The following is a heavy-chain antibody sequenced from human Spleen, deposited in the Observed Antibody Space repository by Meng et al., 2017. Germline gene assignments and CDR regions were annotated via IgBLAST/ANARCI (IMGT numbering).Heavy chain of an antibody. Sequence: GESLKISCAASGFSFSSYAMSWVRHAPGKGLEWVSALSSGGFTTYYADSVKGRFAISRHNSKNTRYLQTNSLGAEDTALHYCARYSYGLGDYLDYWGQGALVTVSS. V-gene: IGHV3-23*01. J-gene: IGHJ4*02. CDR2: LSSGGFTT. D-gene: IGHD5-18*01. CDR1: GFSFSSYA. CDR3: ARYSYGLGDYLDY.